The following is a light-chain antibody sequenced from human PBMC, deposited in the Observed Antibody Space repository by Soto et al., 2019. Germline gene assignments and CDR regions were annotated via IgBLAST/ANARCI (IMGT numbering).Light chain of an antibody. CDR3: QHYGGSPPNT. CDR1: QSVSSNY. V-gene: IGKV3-20*01. CDR2: GGS. J-gene: IGKJ2*01. Sequence: EIVLTQSPGTLSLSPGERATLSCRASQSVSSNYLAWYQQKPGQAPRLLIYGGSSRATGIPDRFSGSGSGPDFTLTISRREPEDFPIYYCQHYGGSPPNTFGQGTKLETK.